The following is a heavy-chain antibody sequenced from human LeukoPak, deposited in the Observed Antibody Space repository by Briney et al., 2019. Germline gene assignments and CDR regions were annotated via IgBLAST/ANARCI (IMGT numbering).Heavy chain of an antibody. Sequence: GGSLRLSCAASGFAFNNYAMNWVRQAPGKGLQWVSGISSGGTYYTDSVEGRFTIPRDNSKNTLYLQMNSLRAEDTAVYYCARQSSSWYWGQGTLVTVSS. CDR3: ARQSSSWY. CDR1: GFAFNNYA. D-gene: IGHD6-13*01. CDR2: ISSGGT. J-gene: IGHJ4*02. V-gene: IGHV3-23*01.